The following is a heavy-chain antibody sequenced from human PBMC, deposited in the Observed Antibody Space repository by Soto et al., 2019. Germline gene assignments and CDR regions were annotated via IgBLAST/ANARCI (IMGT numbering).Heavy chain of an antibody. CDR2: INPNSGGT. CDR3: ARELAARRVYYYYYGMDV. J-gene: IGHJ6*02. V-gene: IGHV1-2*04. Sequence: ASVKVSCKASGYTFTGYYMHWVRQAPGQGLEWMGWINPNSGGTNYAQKFQGWVTMTRDTSISTAYMELSRLRSDDTAVYYCARELAARRVYYYYYGMDVWGQGTTVTVSS. D-gene: IGHD6-6*01. CDR1: GYTFTGYY.